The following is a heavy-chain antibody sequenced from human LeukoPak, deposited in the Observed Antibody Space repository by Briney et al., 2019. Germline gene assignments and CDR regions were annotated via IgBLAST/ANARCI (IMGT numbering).Heavy chain of an antibody. CDR3: ARRQLLPGDYLDY. V-gene: IGHV4-30-4*01. J-gene: IGHJ4*02. CDR2: IYYSGST. D-gene: IGHD2-2*01. Sequence: SETLSLTCTVSGGSISSGDYYWSWIRQPPVKGLEWIGYIYYSGSTYYNPSLKSRVTISVDTSKNQFSLKLSSVTAADTAVYYCARRQLLPGDYLDYWGQGTLVTVSS. CDR1: GGSISSGDYY.